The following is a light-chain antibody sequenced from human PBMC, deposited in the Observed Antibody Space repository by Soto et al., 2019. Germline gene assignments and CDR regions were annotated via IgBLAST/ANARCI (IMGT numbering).Light chain of an antibody. V-gene: IGKV1-39*01. Sequence: IELTQSPSSLSASVGDRVTVSCRASQNININLNWYQQKPGQAPTLLIYGASSWASGVPSRFSGGGSRTDFTLTISSLQSEDFATYYCQQNYRWPHTFGQGTRLEI. CDR3: QQNYRWPHT. J-gene: IGKJ2*01. CDR2: GAS. CDR1: QNININ.